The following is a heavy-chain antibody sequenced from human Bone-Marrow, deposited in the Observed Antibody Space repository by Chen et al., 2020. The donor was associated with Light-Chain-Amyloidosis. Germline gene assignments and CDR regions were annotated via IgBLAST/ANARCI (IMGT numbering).Heavy chain of an antibody. CDR3: ARRRDGYNFDY. D-gene: IGHD5-12*01. J-gene: IGHJ4*02. CDR2: IYPDDSDA. Sequence: EVQLEQSGPEVKKPGESLKISCKGSGYTFPNYWIGWVRQWPGKGLEWMGVIYPDDSDARYSPSFEGQVTISADKSITTAYLQWRSLKASDTAMYYCARRRDGYNFDYWGQGTLVTVSS. CDR1: GYTFPNYW. V-gene: IGHV5-51*01.